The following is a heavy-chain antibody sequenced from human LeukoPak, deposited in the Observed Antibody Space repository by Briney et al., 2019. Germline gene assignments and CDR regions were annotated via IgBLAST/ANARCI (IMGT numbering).Heavy chain of an antibody. CDR2: IYYTGNT. Sequence: SETLSLTCSVSGGSMSSSGYYWGWVRQPPGKGLEWIASIYYTGNTRYKPSLQSRVTISVDTSKTQFSLKVTSVTAADTAVYYCARSILGVVSNYYYYMDVWGKGTTVTVSS. D-gene: IGHD3-3*01. V-gene: IGHV4-39*01. J-gene: IGHJ6*03. CDR3: ARSILGVVSNYYYYMDV. CDR1: GGSMSSSGYY.